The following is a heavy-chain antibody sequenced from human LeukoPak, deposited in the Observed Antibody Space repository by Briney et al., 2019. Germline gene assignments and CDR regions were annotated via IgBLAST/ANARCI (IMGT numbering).Heavy chain of an antibody. J-gene: IGHJ4*02. CDR3: PTILYYYDGSGYYFDY. V-gene: IGHV1-24*01. Sequence: GASVKVSCKVSGYTLTELSMHWVRQAPGKGLERMGGFDPEDGETIYAQKFQGRVTMTEDTSTDTACMELSSLRAEDTAVYYCPTILYYYDGSGYYFDYWGQGTLVTVSS. D-gene: IGHD3-22*01. CDR1: GYTLTELS. CDR2: FDPEDGET.